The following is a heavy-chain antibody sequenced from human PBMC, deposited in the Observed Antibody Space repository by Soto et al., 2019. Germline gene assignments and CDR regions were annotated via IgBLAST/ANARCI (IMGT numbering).Heavy chain of an antibody. Sequence: ASETLSLTCTVSGGSSSSSSYYLGWIRQPPGKGLEWIGSIYYSGSTYYNPSLKSRVTISVDTSKNQSSLKLSSVTAADTAVYYCAGDAALVDWNENTNWFDPWGQGTLVTVSS. D-gene: IGHD1-1*01. J-gene: IGHJ5*02. V-gene: IGHV4-39*02. CDR1: GGSSSSSSYY. CDR3: AGDAALVDWNENTNWFDP. CDR2: IYYSGST.